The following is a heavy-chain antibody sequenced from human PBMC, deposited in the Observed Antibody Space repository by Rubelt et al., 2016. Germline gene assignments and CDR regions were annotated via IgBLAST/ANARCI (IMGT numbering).Heavy chain of an antibody. CDR2: IYYSGST. D-gene: IGHD3-10*01. CDR3: ARAYYYGSGSYFPVDY. CDR1: GGSIGSNNFY. Sequence: QLQLQESGPGLVKPSETLSLTCTVSGGSIGSNNFYWGWVRQPPGKGLEWIGSIYYSGSTYYNPSLKSRVTISVDTSKNQFSRRLGAVTAADTAVYYCARAYYYGSGSYFPVDYWGQGTLVTVSS. J-gene: IGHJ4*02. V-gene: IGHV4-39*07.